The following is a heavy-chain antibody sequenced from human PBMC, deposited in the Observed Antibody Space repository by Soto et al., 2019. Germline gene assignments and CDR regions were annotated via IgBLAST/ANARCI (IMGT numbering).Heavy chain of an antibody. J-gene: IGHJ5*02. CDR3: ARHLGSSSSEGWFGP. CDR2: FSAYNGNT. Sequence: QVQLVQSGAEVKKPGASVKVSCKASGYTFTSYGISWVRQAPGQGLEWMGWFSAYNGNTNYAQKLRGRVTMTTDTPPSTAYMELRSLRSDDTAVYYCARHLGSSSSEGWFGPWGPGTLVTVSS. CDR1: GYTFTSYG. V-gene: IGHV1-18*04. D-gene: IGHD6-6*01.